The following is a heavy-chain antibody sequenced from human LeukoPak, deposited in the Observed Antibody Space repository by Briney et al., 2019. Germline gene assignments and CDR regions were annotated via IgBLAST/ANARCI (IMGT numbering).Heavy chain of an antibody. CDR2: IYYSGST. D-gene: IGHD1-26*01. Sequence: SETPSLTCTVSGGSISSYYWSWIRQPPGKGLEWIGYIYYSGSTNYNPSLKSRVTISVDTSKNQFSLKLSSVTAADTAVYYCARLTDSGLDIWGQGTMVTVSS. V-gene: IGHV4-59*08. J-gene: IGHJ3*02. CDR1: GGSISSYY. CDR3: ARLTDSGLDI.